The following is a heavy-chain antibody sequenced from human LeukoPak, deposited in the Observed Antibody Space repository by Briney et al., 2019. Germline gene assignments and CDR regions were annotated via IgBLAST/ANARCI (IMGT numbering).Heavy chain of an antibody. D-gene: IGHD3-9*01. Sequence: PSETLSLTCTVSGGSISSSRYYWGWIRQPPGKGLEWIGSIYYSGSTYYNPSLKSRVTISVDTSKNQFSLKLSSVTAADTAVYYCASEGEVYDILTGYYQYYFDYWGQGTLVTVSS. CDR2: IYYSGST. CDR1: GGSISSSRYY. CDR3: ASEGEVYDILTGYYQYYFDY. V-gene: IGHV4-39*07. J-gene: IGHJ4*02.